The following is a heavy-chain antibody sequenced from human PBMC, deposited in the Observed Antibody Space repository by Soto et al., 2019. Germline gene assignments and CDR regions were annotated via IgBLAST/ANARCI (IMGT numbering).Heavy chain of an antibody. CDR3: ARVRGDQRVGWCDP. V-gene: IGHV4-31*03. J-gene: IGHJ5*02. CDR2: IHHSGTT. Sequence: QVQLQESGPGLVKPSQTLSLTCTVSGGSISSGGYYWSWIRQHPGKGLGWIGYIHHSGTTYYNPSLKSRVTIPVFTSKNQFSLKLTSVTAADTAVYYWARVRGDQRVGWCDPWGQGTLVTVSS. CDR1: GGSISSGGYY. D-gene: IGHD2-2*01.